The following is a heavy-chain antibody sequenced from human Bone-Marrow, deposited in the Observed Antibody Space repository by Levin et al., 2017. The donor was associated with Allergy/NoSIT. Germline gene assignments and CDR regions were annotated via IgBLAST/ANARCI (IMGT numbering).Heavy chain of an antibody. D-gene: IGHD3-10*01. CDR1: GFPFSTYH. J-gene: IGHJ4*02. CDR2: ISYDESHK. CDR3: ARARPFFGSGSQRLDFPYYFDF. Sequence: LSLTCAASGFPFSTYHMHWVRQAPGKGLEWVAVISYDESHKYYADSLKGRFTISRDNSKNTLYLQMSSLGPEDTAVYYCARARPFFGSGSQRLDFPYYFDFWGQGTLVTVSS. V-gene: IGHV3-30*04.